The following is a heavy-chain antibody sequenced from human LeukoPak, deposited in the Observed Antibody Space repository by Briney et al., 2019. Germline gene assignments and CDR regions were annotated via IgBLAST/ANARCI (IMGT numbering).Heavy chain of an antibody. J-gene: IGHJ3*02. Sequence: SETLSLTCTASGGSITNTNDYWGWVRQSPGRGLEWLGNIFYNGSPYYNPSLKSRVAISVDTSKNHFSLTLNAVTAADTAVYYCASYSGTYSAFEIWGQGTQVTVSS. CDR2: IFYNGSP. CDR3: ASYSGTYSAFEI. CDR1: GGSITNTNDY. V-gene: IGHV4-39*07. D-gene: IGHD1-26*01.